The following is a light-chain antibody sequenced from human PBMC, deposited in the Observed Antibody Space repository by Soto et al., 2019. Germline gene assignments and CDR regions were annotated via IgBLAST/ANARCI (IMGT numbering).Light chain of an antibody. CDR2: GAS. J-gene: IGKJ4*01. CDR1: QSVSSSY. Sequence: EIVLTQSPGTLSLSPGERATLSCRASQSVSSSYLAWYQQKTGQAPRLLIYGASSRATGIPDRFGGSGSGTDFTLTISRLEPDDFEVYYCQQYYTSPLGFGGGAKVEIK. CDR3: QQYYTSPLG. V-gene: IGKV3-20*01.